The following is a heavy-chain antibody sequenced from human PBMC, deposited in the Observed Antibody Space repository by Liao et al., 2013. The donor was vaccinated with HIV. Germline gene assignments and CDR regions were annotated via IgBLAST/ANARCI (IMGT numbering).Heavy chain of an antibody. CDR2: IHNNGYTGDT. J-gene: IGHJ4*02. CDR1: GGSFNGYS. V-gene: IGHV4-34*01. Sequence: HQWGAGLVKPSETLSLSCSVSGGSFNGYSWSWLRQSPGKGLEWIGEIHNNGYTGDTKYNPSLKSRVTISADMSKNQFYLSLTSVNAADTAVYYCTSDFLRWGQGTLVTVSS. D-gene: IGHD3-3*01. CDR3: TSDFLR.